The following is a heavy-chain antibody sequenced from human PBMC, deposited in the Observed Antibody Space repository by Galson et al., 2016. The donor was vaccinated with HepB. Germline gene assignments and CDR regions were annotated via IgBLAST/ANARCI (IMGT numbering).Heavy chain of an antibody. CDR3: ARALRSSWDLSDNDVFDI. V-gene: IGHV3-48*01. D-gene: IGHD6-13*01. J-gene: IGHJ3*02. Sequence: SLRLSCAASGFTFSSHTLNWVRQAPGKGLEWISSITSDSTIIYYAPSVKGRFTISRDNAKNSLYLQMNSLRAEDTAVYYCARALRSSWDLSDNDVFDIWGQGTMVTVSS. CDR2: ITSDSTII. CDR1: GFTFSSHT.